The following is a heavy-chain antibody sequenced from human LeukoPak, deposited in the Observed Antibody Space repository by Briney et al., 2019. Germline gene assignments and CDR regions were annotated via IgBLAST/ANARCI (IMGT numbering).Heavy chain of an antibody. CDR2: ISAYNGNT. D-gene: IGHD3-22*01. J-gene: IGHJ4*02. CDR1: GYTFTSYG. Sequence: ASVKVSCKASGYTFTSYGISWVRQAPGQGLEWMGWISAYNGNTNDAQKLQGRVTMTTDTSTSTAYMELRSLRSDDTAVYYCARTADQDYYDSSGYFRNWGQGTLVTVSS. V-gene: IGHV1-18*01. CDR3: ARTADQDYYDSSGYFRN.